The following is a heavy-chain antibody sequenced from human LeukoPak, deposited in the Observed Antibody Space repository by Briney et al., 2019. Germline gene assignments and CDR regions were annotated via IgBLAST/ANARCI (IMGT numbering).Heavy chain of an antibody. CDR2: ISNSGDST. CDR3: ARDSPYGSGSSPDY. CDR1: GFTFSSYD. V-gene: IGHV3-48*04. D-gene: IGHD3-10*01. Sequence: GGSLRLSCAGSGFTFSSYDMTWVRQAPGKGLEWVSYISNSGDSTYYADSVKGRFTISRDNAKNSLYLQMNSLRAEDTAVYYCARDSPYGSGSSPDYWGQGTLVTVSS. J-gene: IGHJ4*02.